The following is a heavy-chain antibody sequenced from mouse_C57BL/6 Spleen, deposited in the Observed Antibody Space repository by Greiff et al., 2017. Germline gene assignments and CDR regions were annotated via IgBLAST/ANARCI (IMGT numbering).Heavy chain of an antibody. CDR3: ARGGFITTLDY. CDR2: IHPNSGST. J-gene: IGHJ2*01. V-gene: IGHV1-64*01. D-gene: IGHD1-1*01. Sequence: QVHVKQPGAELVKPGASVKLSCKASGYTFTSYWMHWVKQRPGQGLEWIGMIHPNSGSTNYNEKFKSKATLTVDKSSSTAYMQLSSLTSEDSAVYYCARGGFITTLDYWGQGTTLTVSS. CDR1: GYTFTSYW.